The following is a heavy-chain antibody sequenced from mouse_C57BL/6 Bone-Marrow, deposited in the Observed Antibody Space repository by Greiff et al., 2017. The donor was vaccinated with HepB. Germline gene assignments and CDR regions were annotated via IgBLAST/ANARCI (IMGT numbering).Heavy chain of an antibody. V-gene: IGHV5-4*01. J-gene: IGHJ1*03. Sequence: EVQRVESGGGLVKPGGSLKLSCAASGFTFSSYAMSWVRQTPEKRLEWVATISDGGSYTYYPDNVKGRFTISRDNAKNNLYLQMSQLKSEDTAMYYCARAPYYYGSSPYWYFDVWGTGTTVTVSS. CDR1: GFTFSSYA. D-gene: IGHD1-1*01. CDR3: ARAPYYYGSSPYWYFDV. CDR2: ISDGGSYT.